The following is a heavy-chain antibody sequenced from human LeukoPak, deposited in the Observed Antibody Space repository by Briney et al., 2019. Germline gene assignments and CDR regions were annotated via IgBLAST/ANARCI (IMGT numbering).Heavy chain of an antibody. J-gene: IGHJ4*02. D-gene: IGHD1-26*01. V-gene: IGHV4-59*01. CDR3: ASLYSGSYDTGSFGYFNY. Sequence: SETLSLTCTVSGGSISSYYWSWIRQPPGKGLEWIGSMYYSGSTNYNPSLKSRVTISVDTSKNQFSLKLSSVTAADTAVYYCASLYSGSYDTGSFGYFNYWGQGTLVTVSS. CDR1: GGSISSYY. CDR2: MYYSGST.